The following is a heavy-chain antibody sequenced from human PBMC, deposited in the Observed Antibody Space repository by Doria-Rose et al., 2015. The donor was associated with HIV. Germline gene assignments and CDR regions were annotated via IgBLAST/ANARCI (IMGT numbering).Heavy chain of an antibody. Sequence: VTLKESGPVLVKPTETLTLTCTVTGVSLSSPGMGVSWIRQPPGKALEWLANIFSDDERSYKTSLKSRLTISRSTSRSQVVLTMTDMYPVDTATYYCARIKSSRWYHKYYFDFWGQGTLVIVSA. J-gene: IGHJ4*02. CDR1: GVSLSSPGMG. CDR2: IFSDDER. D-gene: IGHD6-13*01. V-gene: IGHV2-26*01. CDR3: ARIKSSRWYHKYYFDF.